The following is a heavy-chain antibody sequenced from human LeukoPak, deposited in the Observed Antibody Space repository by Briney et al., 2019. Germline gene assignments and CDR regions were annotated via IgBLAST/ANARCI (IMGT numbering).Heavy chain of an antibody. V-gene: IGHV3-74*01. J-gene: IGHJ6*02. CDR3: VRDYQFIQEV. CDR2: ISTDGKST. CDR1: GFTFSNYW. Sequence: GGSLRLSCVASGFTFSNYWMLWVRQAPGKGLMWVSLISTDGKSTRYTESVKGRFTISRDNAKNAPYLQMDILRVEDTALYFCVRDYQFIQEVWGQGTTVTVSS. D-gene: IGHD2-2*01.